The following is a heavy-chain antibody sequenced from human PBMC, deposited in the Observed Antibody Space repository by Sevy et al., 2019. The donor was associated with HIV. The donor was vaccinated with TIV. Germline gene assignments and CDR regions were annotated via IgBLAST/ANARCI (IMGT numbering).Heavy chain of an antibody. Sequence: SETLSLTCTVSGGSITSYYWSWIRQPPGKGLEWIGSIYYSGSTNYNPSLKSRVTISVDTSKNQFSLKLSSVTAADTAVYCCARSPSYGSGSYSFHPVDYWGQGTLVTVSS. V-gene: IGHV4-59*01. CDR3: ARSPSYGSGSYSFHPVDY. CDR2: IYYSGST. CDR1: GGSITSYY. J-gene: IGHJ4*02. D-gene: IGHD3-10*01.